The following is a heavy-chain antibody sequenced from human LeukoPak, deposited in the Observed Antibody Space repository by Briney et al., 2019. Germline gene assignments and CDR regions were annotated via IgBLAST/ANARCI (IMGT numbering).Heavy chain of an antibody. Sequence: GGSLRLSCAASGFTFSSFSMNWVRQAPGKGLEWVSTISSSSTYKHYADSVKGRFTISRDNAKNSLYLQMNSLRVEDTAVYYCAAVGWNYGGFDYWGQGTLVTVSS. CDR2: ISSSSTYK. V-gene: IGHV3-21*01. CDR1: GFTFSSFS. J-gene: IGHJ4*02. D-gene: IGHD1-7*01. CDR3: AAVGWNYGGFDY.